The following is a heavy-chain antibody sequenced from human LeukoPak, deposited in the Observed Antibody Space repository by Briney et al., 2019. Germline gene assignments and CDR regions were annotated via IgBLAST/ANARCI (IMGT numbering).Heavy chain of an antibody. CDR1: GGSISSSSFY. Sequence: PSETPSLTCTVSGGSISSSSFYWSWLRQPPGKGLEWLVSIYTSGSTNYNPSLKSRVTISVTTPKNRFSLKLSSGTAEDTAVYYCARDRDDNLFDXXGQXXXXTV. J-gene: IGHJ4*02. CDR3: ARDRDDNLFDX. V-gene: IGHV4-61*02. CDR2: IYTSGST. D-gene: IGHD1-14*01.